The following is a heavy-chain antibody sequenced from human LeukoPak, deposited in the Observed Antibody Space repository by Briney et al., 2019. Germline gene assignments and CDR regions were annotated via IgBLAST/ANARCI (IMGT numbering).Heavy chain of an antibody. Sequence: GGSLRLSCAASGFTFSSYWVSWVRQAPGKGLEWVAVISYDGSNKYYADSVKGRFTISRDNSKNTLYLQMNSLRAEDTAAYYCAKGLVGATTFDYWGQGTLVTVSS. CDR3: AKGLVGATTFDY. J-gene: IGHJ4*02. D-gene: IGHD1-26*01. CDR1: GFTFSSYW. CDR2: ISYDGSNK. V-gene: IGHV3-30*18.